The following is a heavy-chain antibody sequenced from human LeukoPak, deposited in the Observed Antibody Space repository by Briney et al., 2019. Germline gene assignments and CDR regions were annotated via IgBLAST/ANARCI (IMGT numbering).Heavy chain of an antibody. Sequence: GGSLRLSCAASGFTFSSYGMHWVRQAPGKGLEWVAVIWYDGSNKYYADSVKGRFTISRDNSKSTLYLQMNSLRAEDTAVYYCARDLPGDYGMDVWGQGTTVTVSS. CDR1: GFTFSSYG. D-gene: IGHD3-10*01. V-gene: IGHV3-33*01. J-gene: IGHJ6*02. CDR3: ARDLPGDYGMDV. CDR2: IWYDGSNK.